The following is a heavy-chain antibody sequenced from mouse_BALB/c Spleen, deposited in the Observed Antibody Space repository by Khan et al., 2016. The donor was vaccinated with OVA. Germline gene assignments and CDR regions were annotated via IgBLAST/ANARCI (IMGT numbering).Heavy chain of an antibody. CDR2: IWSDGTT. CDR1: GFSLTNYG. CDR3: ASQPYYHYYIMDY. D-gene: IGHD2-10*01. J-gene: IGHJ4*01. Sequence: QVQLKESGPGLVAPSQSLSISCTISGFSLTNYGVHWVRQPPGKGLEWLVVIWSDGTTTYNSALKSRLSIITDNSKSQVFLKMNSLQTDDTGMYYCASQPYYHYYIMDYWGQGTSVTVSS. V-gene: IGHV2-6-1*01.